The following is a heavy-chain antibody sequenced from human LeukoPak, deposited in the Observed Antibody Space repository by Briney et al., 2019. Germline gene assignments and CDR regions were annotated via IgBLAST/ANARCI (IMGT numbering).Heavy chain of an antibody. J-gene: IGHJ4*02. CDR1: GGSISSHY. V-gene: IGHV4-59*11. CDR2: IYYSGST. Sequence: PSETLSLTCTVSGGSISSHYWSWIRQPPGKGLEWIGYIYYSGSTNYNPSLKSRVTISVDTSKNQFSLKLSSVTAADTAVYYCALVRWGSRDFDYWGQGTLVTVSS. CDR3: ALVRWGSRDFDY. D-gene: IGHD1-26*01.